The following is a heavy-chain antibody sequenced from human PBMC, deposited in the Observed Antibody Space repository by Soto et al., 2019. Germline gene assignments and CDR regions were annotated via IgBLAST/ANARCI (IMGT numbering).Heavy chain of an antibody. CDR3: AKGKSSREIDWFDP. Sequence: PGGSLRLSCAASGFAFDNYAMAWVRQAPGKGLEWVSSIVTSYQGTFYSDSVRGRFTVSRDSSKNSLFLQMNSLSAEDTAVYYCAKGKSSREIDWFDPWGQGTLVTVSS. D-gene: IGHD2-2*01. CDR1: GFAFDNYA. CDR2: IVTSYQGT. J-gene: IGHJ5*02. V-gene: IGHV3-23*05.